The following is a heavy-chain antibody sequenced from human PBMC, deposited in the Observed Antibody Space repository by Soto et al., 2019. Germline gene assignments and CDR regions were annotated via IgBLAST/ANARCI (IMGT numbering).Heavy chain of an antibody. CDR1: GGSISSSSYY. V-gene: IGHV4-61*05. Sequence: SETLSLTCTVSGGSISSSSYYWSWIRQPPGKGLEWIGYIYYSGSTNYNPSLKSRVTISVDTSKNQFSLKLSSVTAADTAVYYCAGADIVATTIDYWGQGTLVTVSS. D-gene: IGHD5-12*01. J-gene: IGHJ4*02. CDR3: AGADIVATTIDY. CDR2: IYYSGST.